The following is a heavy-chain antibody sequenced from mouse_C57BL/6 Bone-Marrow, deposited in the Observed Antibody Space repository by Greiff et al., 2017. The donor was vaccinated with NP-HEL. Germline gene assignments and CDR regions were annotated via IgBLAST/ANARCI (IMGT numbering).Heavy chain of an antibody. V-gene: IGHV5-16*01. CDR1: GFTFSDYY. Sequence: EVKLMESEGGLVQPGSSMKLSCTASGFTFSDYYMAWVRQVPEKGLEWVANINYDGSSTYYLDSLKSRFIISRDNAKNILYLQMSSLKSEDTATYYCARGGSYYGSHYFDYWGQGTTLTVSS. CDR2: INYDGSST. CDR3: ARGGSYYGSHYFDY. J-gene: IGHJ2*01. D-gene: IGHD1-1*01.